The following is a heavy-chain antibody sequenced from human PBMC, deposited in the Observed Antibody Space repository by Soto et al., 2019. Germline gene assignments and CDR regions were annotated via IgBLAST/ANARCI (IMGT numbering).Heavy chain of an antibody. CDR2: IYPDDSDT. CDR1: GFNFPTFW. Sequence: PGESLKISCKHSGFNFPTFWIAWVRQMPGKGLEWMGTIYPDDSDTRYSPSFQGQVTISADKSIQTAYLQWGSLKASDSALYYCARLLGGAYGMDVWGQGTTVTSP. CDR3: ARLLGGAYGMDV. V-gene: IGHV5-51*01. D-gene: IGHD3-10*01. J-gene: IGHJ6*02.